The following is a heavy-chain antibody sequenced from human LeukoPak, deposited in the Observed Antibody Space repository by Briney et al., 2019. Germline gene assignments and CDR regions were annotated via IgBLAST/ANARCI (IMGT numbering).Heavy chain of an antibody. CDR3: ARGPDGIAAA. CDR2: IYYSGST. V-gene: IGHV4-30-4*01. Sequence: SETLSLTCTVSGGSISSGDYYWSWIRRPPGKGLEWIGYIYYSGSTYYNPSLKSRVTISVDTSKNQFSLKLSSVTAADTAVYYCARGPDGIAAAWGQGTLVTVSS. CDR1: GGSISSGDYY. J-gene: IGHJ4*02. D-gene: IGHD6-13*01.